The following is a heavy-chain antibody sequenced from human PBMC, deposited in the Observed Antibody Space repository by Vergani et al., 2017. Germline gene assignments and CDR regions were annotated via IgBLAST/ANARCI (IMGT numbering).Heavy chain of an antibody. Sequence: QVQLVQSGAEVKKPGSSVKVSCKASGGTFSSYAISWVRQAPGQGLEWLGGIIPIFGTANYAQKFQGRVTITADESTSTAYMELSSLRSEDTAVYYCAVDLWGYDILTGFERNDCYYGMDVWGQGTTVTVSS. J-gene: IGHJ6*02. V-gene: IGHV1-69*12. CDR3: AVDLWGYDILTGFERNDCYYGMDV. CDR2: IIPIFGTA. D-gene: IGHD3-9*01. CDR1: GGTFSSYA.